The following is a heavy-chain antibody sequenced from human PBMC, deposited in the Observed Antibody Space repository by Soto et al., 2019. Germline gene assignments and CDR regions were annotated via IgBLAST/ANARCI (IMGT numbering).Heavy chain of an antibody. CDR3: ARATCSSTSCHGWLVWFDP. V-gene: IGHV4-59*01. D-gene: IGHD2-2*01. Sequence: SETLSLTCTVSGGSISSYYWSWIRQPPGKGLEWIGYIYYSGSTNYNPSLKSRVTISVDTSKNQFSLKLSSVTAADTAVYYCARATCSSTSCHGWLVWFDPWGQGTLVTVS. CDR2: IYYSGST. J-gene: IGHJ5*02. CDR1: GGSISSYY.